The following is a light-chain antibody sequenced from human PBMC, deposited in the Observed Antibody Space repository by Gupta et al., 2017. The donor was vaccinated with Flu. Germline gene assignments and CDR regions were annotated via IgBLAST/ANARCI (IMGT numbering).Light chain of an antibody. CDR3: GAWEDSMNGHV. V-gene: IGLV1-44*01. Sequence: QSLLTQPPSASGTPGPRVTTSSGGSSANSGSNNVNWYQQLPGKAPKLLIYGNNQRPSGVPDRFSGSKSGNTASLGISGLQSEDEADYYCGAWEDSMNGHVFGTGTKVTVL. CDR1: SANSGSNN. CDR2: GNN. J-gene: IGLJ1*01.